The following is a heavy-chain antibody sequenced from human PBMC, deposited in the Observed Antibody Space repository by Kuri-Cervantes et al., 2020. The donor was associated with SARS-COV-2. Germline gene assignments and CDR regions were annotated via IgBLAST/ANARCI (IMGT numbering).Heavy chain of an antibody. CDR1: GITFSSYA. V-gene: IGHV3-23*01. CDR2: ITDDGGST. D-gene: IGHD3-10*01. J-gene: IGHJ4*02. Sequence: GGFLRLSCAASGITFSSYAMSWVRQAPGKGLEWVSAITDDGGSTYHADSVKGRFTISRDNSKTTLFLQMHSLRAEDTAVYHCVKGSAASRPYYFDSWGQGTLVTVSS. CDR3: VKGSAASRPYYFDS.